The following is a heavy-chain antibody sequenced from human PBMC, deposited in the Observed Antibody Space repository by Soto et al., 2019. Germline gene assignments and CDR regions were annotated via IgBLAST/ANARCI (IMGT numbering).Heavy chain of an antibody. V-gene: IGHV5-51*01. J-gene: IGHJ5*02. D-gene: IGHD6-19*01. Sequence: GESLKISCKGSGYSFTSYWIGWVRQMPGKGLEWMGIIYPGDSDTRYSPSFQGQVTISADKSISTAYLQWSSLKASDTAMYYCARLDSPLLGSGWYRGDWFDPWGQGTLVTVSS. CDR3: ARLDSPLLGSGWYRGDWFDP. CDR2: IYPGDSDT. CDR1: GYSFTSYW.